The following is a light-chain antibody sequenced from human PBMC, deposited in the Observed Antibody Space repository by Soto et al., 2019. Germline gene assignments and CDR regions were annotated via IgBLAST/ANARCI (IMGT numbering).Light chain of an antibody. V-gene: IGKV3-20*01. Sequence: EIALTQSPGTLSLSPGETATLSGRASQTVNSEYLAWFQQRPGQAPRLRIFATSRRATDIPDRFSGSGSGTDFPLAIRRLEPEDFAVYYCHQFGYSPRTFGQGTKVE. CDR3: HQFGYSPRT. CDR2: ATS. CDR1: QTVNSEY. J-gene: IGKJ1*01.